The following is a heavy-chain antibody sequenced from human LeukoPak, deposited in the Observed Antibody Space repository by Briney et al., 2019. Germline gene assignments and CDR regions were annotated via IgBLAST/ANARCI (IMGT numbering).Heavy chain of an antibody. CDR3: ARVAAVAGTGTLGY. V-gene: IGHV3-30-3*01. J-gene: IGHJ4*02. CDR2: ISYDGSNK. Sequence: GGSLRLSCAASRFTFSSYAMHWVRQAPGKGLEWVAIISYDGSNKYYADSVRGRFTISRDNSKNTLYLQMNSLRAEDTAMYYCARVAAVAGTGTLGYWGQGTLVTVSS. D-gene: IGHD6-19*01. CDR1: RFTFSSYA.